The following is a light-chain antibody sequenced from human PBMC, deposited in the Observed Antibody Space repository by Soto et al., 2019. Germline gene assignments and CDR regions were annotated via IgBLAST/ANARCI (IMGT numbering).Light chain of an antibody. CDR3: QTWGTGSAIVV. Sequence: QAVVTQSTSASASLGASVKLTCTLSSGHSNYAIAWHQQQPEKGPRYLMKVNSGGSHIKGDGIPDRFSGSSSGAERYLFISSLQSEDEADYYCQTWGTGSAIVVFGGGTQLTVL. CDR1: SGHSNYA. CDR2: VNSGGSH. J-gene: IGLJ7*01. V-gene: IGLV4-69*01.